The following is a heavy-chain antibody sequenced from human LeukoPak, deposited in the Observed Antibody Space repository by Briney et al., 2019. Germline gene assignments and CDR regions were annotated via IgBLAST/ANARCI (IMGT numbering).Heavy chain of an antibody. CDR1: GFTFSSYG. D-gene: IGHD3-22*01. V-gene: IGHV3-30*18. Sequence: GGSLRLSCAASGFTFSSYGMHWVRQAPGKGLEWVAVISYDGRNKYYADFVKGRFTISRDNSKNTLYLQMNSLRAEDTAVYYCAKVSSGPEYYFDYWGQGTLVTVSS. J-gene: IGHJ4*02. CDR2: ISYDGRNK. CDR3: AKVSSGPEYYFDY.